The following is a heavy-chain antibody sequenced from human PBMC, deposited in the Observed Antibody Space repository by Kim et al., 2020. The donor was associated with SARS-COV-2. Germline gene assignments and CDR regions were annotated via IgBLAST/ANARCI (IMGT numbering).Heavy chain of an antibody. V-gene: IGHV3-21*01. Sequence: SSLSYAGSVKCRFTISIDNAKNSLYLPMNSLRAEDTAVYYCARVAIKPGDWGQGTLVTVSS. D-gene: IGHD2-2*02. CDR3: ARVAIKPGD. J-gene: IGHJ4*02. CDR2: SSL.